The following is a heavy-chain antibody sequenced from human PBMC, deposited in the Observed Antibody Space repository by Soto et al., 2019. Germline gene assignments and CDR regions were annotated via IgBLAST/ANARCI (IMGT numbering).Heavy chain of an antibody. D-gene: IGHD3-22*01. J-gene: IGHJ3*02. CDR3: ARDRGYYDSSGYHDAFDI. CDR2: IYYSGST. V-gene: IGHV4-30-4*01. Sequence: PSETLSLTCTVSGGSISSGDYYCSWIRQPPGKGLEWIGYIYYSGSTYYNPSLKSRVTISVDTSKNQFSLKLSSVTAADTAVYYCARDRGYYDSSGYHDAFDIWGQGTMVTVSS. CDR1: GGSISSGDYY.